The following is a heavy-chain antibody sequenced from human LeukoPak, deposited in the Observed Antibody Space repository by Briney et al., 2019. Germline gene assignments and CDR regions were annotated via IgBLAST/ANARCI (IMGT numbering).Heavy chain of an antibody. Sequence: WVSSISSSSSYIYYADLVKGRFTISRDNAKNSLYLQMNSLRAEDTAVYYCARDSGSFDFDYGGQGTLVTVSS. J-gene: IGHJ4*02. CDR2: ISSSSSYI. D-gene: IGHD1-26*01. V-gene: IGHV3-21*01. CDR3: ARDSGSFDFDY.